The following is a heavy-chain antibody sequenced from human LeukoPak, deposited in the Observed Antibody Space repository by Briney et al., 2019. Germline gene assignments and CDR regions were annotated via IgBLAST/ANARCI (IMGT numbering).Heavy chain of an antibody. V-gene: IGHV3-23*01. Sequence: PGGSLRLSCAASGFTFSSYSMTWVRQTPGKGLEWVSGISDSGDSTYYADSVKGRFTISRDNSRNTLYLEMNSLRAEDMAVYYCTKWSGFGNDWGQGTLVTVSS. D-gene: IGHD3-10*01. J-gene: IGHJ4*02. CDR2: ISDSGDST. CDR3: TKWSGFGND. CDR1: GFTFSSYS.